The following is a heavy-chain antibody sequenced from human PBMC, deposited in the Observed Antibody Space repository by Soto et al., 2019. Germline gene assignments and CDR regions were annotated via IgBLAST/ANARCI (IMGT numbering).Heavy chain of an antibody. J-gene: IGHJ3*02. CDR3: ARAKTTVTARRVDI. CDR1: GGSISGFY. V-gene: IGHV4-59*01. Sequence: PSETLSLTCTVSGGSISGFYWTWIRQPPGKGLEWIGYISHSGSTNYNPSLKGRVAISVDTSKNQFSLNLSSVIAADTAVYFCARAKTTVTARRVDIWGQGTMVTVSS. CDR2: ISHSGST. D-gene: IGHD4-17*01.